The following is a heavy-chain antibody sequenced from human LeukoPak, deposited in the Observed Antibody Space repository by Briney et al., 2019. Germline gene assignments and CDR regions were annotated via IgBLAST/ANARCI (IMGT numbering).Heavy chain of an antibody. D-gene: IGHD6-19*01. CDR2: IYTSGST. J-gene: IGHJ4*02. CDR3: ARYEAVAGVFDY. Sequence: SQTLSLTCTVSGGSISSGSYYWSWIRQPAGKGLEWIGRIYTSGSTNYNPSLTSRVTISVDTSKNQFSLKLSSVTAADTAVYYCARYEAVAGVFDYWGQGTLVTVSS. CDR1: GGSISSGSYY. V-gene: IGHV4-61*02.